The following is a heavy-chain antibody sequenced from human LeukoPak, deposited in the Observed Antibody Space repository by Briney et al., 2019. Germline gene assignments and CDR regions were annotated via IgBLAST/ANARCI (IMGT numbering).Heavy chain of an antibody. CDR3: ARDGVTIFGVTSGYFDY. J-gene: IGHJ4*02. CDR1: GFTFSSYA. CDR2: ISYDGSNK. D-gene: IGHD3-3*01. Sequence: GGSLRLSCAASGFTFSSYAMHWVRQAPGKGLEWVAVISYDGSNKYYADSVKGRFTISRDNSKNTLYLQMNSLRAEDTAVYYCARDGVTIFGVTSGYFDYWGQGTLVTVSS. V-gene: IGHV3-30-3*01.